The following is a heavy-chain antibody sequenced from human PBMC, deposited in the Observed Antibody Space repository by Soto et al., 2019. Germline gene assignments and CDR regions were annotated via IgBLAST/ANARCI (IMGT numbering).Heavy chain of an antibody. D-gene: IGHD4-17*01. CDR3: ARDDYDYGDGRDFRYYYGMDV. V-gene: IGHV1-69*01. CDR1: GGTFSSYA. Sequence: QVQLVQSGAEVKKPGSSVKVSCKASGGTFSSYAISWVRQAPGQGLEWMGGIIPIFGTANYAQKFQGRVTITADESTSTAYMELSSLRSEDKAVYYCARDDYDYGDGRDFRYYYGMDVWGQGTTVTVSS. J-gene: IGHJ6*02. CDR2: IIPIFGTA.